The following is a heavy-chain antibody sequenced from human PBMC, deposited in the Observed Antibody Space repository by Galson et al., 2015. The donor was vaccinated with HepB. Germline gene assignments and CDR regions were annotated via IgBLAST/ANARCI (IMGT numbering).Heavy chain of an antibody. J-gene: IGHJ6*02. Sequence: SLRLSCAASGFTFSSYSMNWVRQAPGKGLEWVSYISSSSSTIYYADSVKGRFTISRDNAKNSLYLQMNSLRAEDTAVYYCARPDGPYYDFWSGYYSKNYYYYGMDVWGQGTTVTVSS. CDR1: GFTFSSYS. D-gene: IGHD3-3*01. V-gene: IGHV3-48*01. CDR3: ARPDGPYYDFWSGYYSKNYYYYGMDV. CDR2: ISSSSSTI.